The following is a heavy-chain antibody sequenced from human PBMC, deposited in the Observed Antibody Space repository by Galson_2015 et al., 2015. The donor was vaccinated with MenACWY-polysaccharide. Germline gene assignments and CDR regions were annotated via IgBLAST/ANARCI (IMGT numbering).Heavy chain of an antibody. Sequence: SLRLSCAASGFSFSASAMHWVRQASGKGLEWVGRIRSNTYNYATAYTASVNGRFTISRDDSKNTAYLQMNSLKTEDTAVYYCYCGPDSARWMDVWGKGTTVTVSS. CDR3: YCGPDSARWMDV. CDR1: GFSFSASA. V-gene: IGHV3-73*01. CDR2: IRSNTYNYAT. D-gene: IGHD2-21*01. J-gene: IGHJ6*04.